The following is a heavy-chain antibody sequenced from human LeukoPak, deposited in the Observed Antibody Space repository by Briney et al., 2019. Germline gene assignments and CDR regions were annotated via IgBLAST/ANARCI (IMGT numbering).Heavy chain of an antibody. V-gene: IGHV6-1*01. J-gene: IGHJ3*02. CDR1: GDSVSSNSAT. CDR3: ARGYYGSGLRSFDI. CDR2: TYYRSKYYN. Sequence: SQTLSLTCAISGDSVSSNSATWNWIRQSPSRGLEWLGRTYYRSKYYNDYAVSVKSRITINPDTSKNQFSLQLNSVTPDDTAVYYCARGYYGSGLRSFDIWGQGTMVTVSS. D-gene: IGHD3-10*01.